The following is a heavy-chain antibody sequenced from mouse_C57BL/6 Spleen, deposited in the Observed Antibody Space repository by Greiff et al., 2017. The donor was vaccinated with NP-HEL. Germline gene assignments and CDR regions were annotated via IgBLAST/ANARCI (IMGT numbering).Heavy chain of an antibody. V-gene: IGHV1-74*01. CDR3: AILYSNYDLPWYFDV. D-gene: IGHD2-5*01. Sequence: QVQLQQPGAELVKPGASVKVSCKASGYTFTSYWMHWVKQRPGQGLEWIGRIHPSDSDTNYNQKFKGKATLTVDKSSSTAYMQLSSLTSEDSAVYYCAILYSNYDLPWYFDVWGTGTTVTVSS. CDR1: GYTFTSYW. J-gene: IGHJ1*03. CDR2: IHPSDSDT.